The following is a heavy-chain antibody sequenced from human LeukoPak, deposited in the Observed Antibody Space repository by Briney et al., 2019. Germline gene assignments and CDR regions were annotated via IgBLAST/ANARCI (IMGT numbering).Heavy chain of an antibody. CDR3: ARSLSTAGIDY. J-gene: IGHJ4*02. CDR1: GGSFSGYF. Sequence: SETLSLTCAVYGGSFSGYFWSWIRQPPGKGLEWIGEINHSGNTDYNPSLKSRVTISVDTSKNQFSLNPRSVTAADTAVYYCARSLSTAGIDYWGQGTLVTVSS. CDR2: INHSGNT. D-gene: IGHD2-2*01. V-gene: IGHV4-34*01.